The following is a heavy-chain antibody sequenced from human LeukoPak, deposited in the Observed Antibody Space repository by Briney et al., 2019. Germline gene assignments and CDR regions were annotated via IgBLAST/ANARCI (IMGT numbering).Heavy chain of an antibody. CDR1: GFTFGDYA. D-gene: IGHD6-19*01. CDR3: ARALKSFSIAVAGIWYFDL. CDR2: INHSGST. J-gene: IGHJ2*01. V-gene: IGHV4-34*01. Sequence: GSLRLSCTASGFTFGDYAMSWIRQPPGKGLEWIGEINHSGSTNYNPSLKSRVTISVDTSKNQFSLKLSSVTAADTAVYYCARALKSFSIAVAGIWYFDLWGRGTLVTVSS.